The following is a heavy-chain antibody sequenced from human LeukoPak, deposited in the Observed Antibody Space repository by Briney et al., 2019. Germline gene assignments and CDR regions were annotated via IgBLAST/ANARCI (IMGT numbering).Heavy chain of an antibody. D-gene: IGHD7-27*01. Sequence: PGGSLRLSCAASGFTFSSYAMSWVRQAPGKGLEWVTAISGGGGTTYYADSVKGRFTISGDNSKNMLYLQMNSLRAEDTAVYYCAKDPREFPGDLAFDYWGQGTLVTVSS. CDR3: AKDPREFPGDLAFDY. V-gene: IGHV3-23*01. J-gene: IGHJ4*02. CDR1: GFTFSSYA. CDR2: ISGGGGTT.